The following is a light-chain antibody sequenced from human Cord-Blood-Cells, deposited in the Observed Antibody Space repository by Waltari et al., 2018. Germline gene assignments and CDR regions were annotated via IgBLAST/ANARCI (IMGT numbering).Light chain of an antibody. Sequence: EMVLPQSPGTLSLSPGERATLSCRASQSVSSSYLAWYQQKPGQAPRLLIYGASSRATGIPDRFIGSGSGTDFTLTISRLEPEDFAVYYCQQYGSSWTFGQGTKVEIK. CDR3: QQYGSSWT. CDR1: QSVSSSY. CDR2: GAS. J-gene: IGKJ1*01. V-gene: IGKV3-20*01.